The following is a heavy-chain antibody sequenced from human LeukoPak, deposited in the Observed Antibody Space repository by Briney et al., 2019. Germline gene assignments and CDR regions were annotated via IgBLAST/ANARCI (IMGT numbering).Heavy chain of an antibody. Sequence: GGSLRLSCAASGFSFSTYDIHWVRQAPGKGLEWVAFIRSDRSNEYYADSVKGRFTVSRDNSKNTAYLQMNSLRPEDTAVYYCAKEGSGWYYFDYLGQGTLVTVSS. V-gene: IGHV3-30*02. CDR1: GFSFSTYD. CDR3: AKEGSGWYYFDY. CDR2: IRSDRSNE. D-gene: IGHD6-19*01. J-gene: IGHJ4*02.